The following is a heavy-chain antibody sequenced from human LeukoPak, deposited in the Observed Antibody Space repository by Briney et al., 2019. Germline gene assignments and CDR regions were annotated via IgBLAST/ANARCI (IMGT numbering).Heavy chain of an antibody. Sequence: SVNVSCKASGYTFTSYDINWVRQATGQGLEWMGWMNHNSGNTGFAQKFQGRVTMTKNTSITTAYMELSSLRSEDTALYYCARALSWTTDSYYYMDVWGKGTTVTVSS. CDR1: GYTFTSYD. CDR2: MNHNSGNT. J-gene: IGHJ6*03. CDR3: ARALSWTTDSYYYMDV. D-gene: IGHD3/OR15-3a*01. V-gene: IGHV1-8*01.